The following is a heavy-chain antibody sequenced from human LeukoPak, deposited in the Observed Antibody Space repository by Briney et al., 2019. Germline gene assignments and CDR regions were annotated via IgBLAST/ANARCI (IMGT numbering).Heavy chain of an antibody. D-gene: IGHD2-2*01. J-gene: IGHJ4*02. Sequence: ASVKVSCKASGYTLTDYYIQWVRQAPGQGLEWMGWINPNHGDTEYPQQFQGRVTMTRDSSISTAYMELSSLTSDDTAVYYCTRDGRGYCSSTSCLPDYWGQGTLVTVSS. CDR3: TRDGRGYCSSTSCLPDY. CDR2: INPNHGDT. CDR1: GYTLTDYY. V-gene: IGHV1-2*02.